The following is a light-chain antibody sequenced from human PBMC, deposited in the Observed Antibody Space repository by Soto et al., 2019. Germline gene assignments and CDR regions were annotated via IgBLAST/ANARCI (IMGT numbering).Light chain of an antibody. CDR3: GTWDSSLSAVV. CDR1: SSNIGNNY. J-gene: IGLJ2*01. V-gene: IGLV1-51*01. CDR2: DNN. Sequence: QSVLTQPPSVSAAPGQKATISCSGSSSNIGNNYVSWYQQLPGTAPKLLIYDNNKRPSGIPDRFSGSKSGTSATLGITGLQTGDEADYYCGTWDSSLSAVVFGGGTQLTVL.